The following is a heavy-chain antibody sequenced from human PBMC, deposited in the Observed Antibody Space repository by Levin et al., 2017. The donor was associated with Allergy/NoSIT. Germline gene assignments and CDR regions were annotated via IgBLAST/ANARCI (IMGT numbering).Heavy chain of an antibody. V-gene: IGHV3-66*01. J-gene: IGHJ4*02. Sequence: LSLTCAASGFTVSSNYMSWVRQAPGKGLEWVSVIYSGGSTYYADSVKGRFTISRDNSKNTLYLQMNSLRAEDTAVYYCASTSQSSGYGYWGQGTLVTVSS. D-gene: IGHD3-22*01. CDR1: GFTVSSNY. CDR2: IYSGGST. CDR3: ASTSQSSGYGY.